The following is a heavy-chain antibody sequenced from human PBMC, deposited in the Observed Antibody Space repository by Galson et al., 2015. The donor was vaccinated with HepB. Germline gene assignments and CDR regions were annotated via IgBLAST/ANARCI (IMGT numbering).Heavy chain of an antibody. CDR1: VFSLGTRGMC. CDR2: LDWDGDK. J-gene: IGHJ6*02. CDR3: AREKDYYGWGRVNQDRYFYYGMDV. D-gene: IGHD3-10*01. Sequence: PALVKPTQPLTLTCTFSVFSLGTRGMCVSWIRQPPRKDLEWLSRLDWDGDKYYSTSVTTKLTISKDTSKNQVVLTITNMDPVDTATYYCAREKDYYGWGRVNQDRYFYYGMDVWGQGTTVTVSS. V-gene: IGHV2-70*11.